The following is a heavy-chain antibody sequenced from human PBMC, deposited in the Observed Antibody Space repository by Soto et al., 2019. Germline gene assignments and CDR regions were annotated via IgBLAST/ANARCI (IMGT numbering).Heavy chain of an antibody. Sequence: QVQLQESGPGLVRPSGTLSLTCAVSGDSINSNYCWTWVRQPPGKGLEWIAEIYNSGGTSYNPSHKSRVTISMDKSKNPFSLNLTSVTAADTAMYYCARDTGWGLGYWGQGTLVTVSS. CDR1: GDSINSNYC. CDR2: IYNSGGT. V-gene: IGHV4-4*02. D-gene: IGHD6-19*01. CDR3: ARDTGWGLGY. J-gene: IGHJ4*02.